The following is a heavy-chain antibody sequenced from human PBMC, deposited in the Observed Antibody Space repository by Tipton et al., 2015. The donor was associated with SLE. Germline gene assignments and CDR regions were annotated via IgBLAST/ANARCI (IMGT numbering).Heavy chain of an antibody. Sequence: TLSLTCTVSGGSISSYYWSWIRQPPGKGLEWIGYIYYSGSTNYNPSLKSRVTISVDTSKNQFSLKLSSVTAADTAVYYCARLSAYYRVFDLWGQGTLVTVSS. D-gene: IGHD3-3*01. CDR3: ARLSAYYRVFDL. CDR1: GGSISSYY. CDR2: IYYSGST. V-gene: IGHV4-59*01. J-gene: IGHJ4*02.